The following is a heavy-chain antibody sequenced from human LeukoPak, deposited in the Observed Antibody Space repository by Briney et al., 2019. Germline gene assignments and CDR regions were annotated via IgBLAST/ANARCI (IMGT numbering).Heavy chain of an antibody. CDR2: INHSGST. CDR3: ARGSGITGKRLDY. V-gene: IGHV4-34*01. J-gene: IGHJ4*02. CDR1: GGSFSGYY. D-gene: IGHD1-20*01. Sequence: SETLSLTCAVYGGSFSGYYWSWIRQPPGKGLEWIGEINHSGSTNYNPSLKSRVTMSVDTSKNQFSLKLSSVTAADTAVYYCARGSGITGKRLDYWGQGTLVTVSS.